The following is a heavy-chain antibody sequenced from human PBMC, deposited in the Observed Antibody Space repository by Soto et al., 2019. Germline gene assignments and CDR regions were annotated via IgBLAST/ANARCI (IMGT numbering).Heavy chain of an antibody. Sequence: EVQLVESGGGLVHPGGSLRLSCTASGFIVSDTYMNWVRQAPGKGLEWVSVISNRGDTHYADSVRGRFSLSRDIADNTLHLQMNNLRVEDTAVYYCAREPRYCRGGSCSITGDAFDIWGQGTMVTVSS. CDR2: ISNRGDT. D-gene: IGHD2-15*01. J-gene: IGHJ3*02. V-gene: IGHV3-66*01. CDR1: GFIVSDTY. CDR3: AREPRYCRGGSCSITGDAFDI.